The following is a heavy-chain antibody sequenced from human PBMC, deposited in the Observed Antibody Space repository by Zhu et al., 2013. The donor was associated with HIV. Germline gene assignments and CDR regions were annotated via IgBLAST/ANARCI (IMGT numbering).Heavy chain of an antibody. CDR1: SFSVNPIY. D-gene: IGHD6-13*01. CDR3: ARRGIAAARGYYYMDV. V-gene: IGHV1-18*01. J-gene: IGHJ6*03. Sequence: VQLQQSAAEVKKPGTSVRVSCGTSSFSVNPIYVNWVRLVPGQGLQWIGWIKPETGATKYAQKFQDRVTMTTDTSTSTAYMELRSLRSDDTAVYYCARRGIAAARGYYYMDVWGKGTTVTVSS. CDR2: IKPETGAT.